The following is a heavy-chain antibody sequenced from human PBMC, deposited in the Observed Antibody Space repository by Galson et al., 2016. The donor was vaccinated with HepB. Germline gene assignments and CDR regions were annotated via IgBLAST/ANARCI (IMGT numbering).Heavy chain of an antibody. CDR2: IHPNSGGT. D-gene: IGHD6-6*01. CDR1: GYTFTDYY. J-gene: IGHJ4*02. CDR3: ARSSIAARIHFDY. Sequence: SVKVSCKASGYTFTDYYLHWVRQAPGQGLEWMGRIHPNSGGTNYAQKFQGGVTMTRERSISTVYMELSSLRSDDTAVYYCARSSIAARIHFDYWGRGTLVTVSS. V-gene: IGHV1-2*06.